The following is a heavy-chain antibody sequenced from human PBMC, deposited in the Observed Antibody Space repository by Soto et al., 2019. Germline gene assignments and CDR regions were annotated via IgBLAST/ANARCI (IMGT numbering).Heavy chain of an antibody. Sequence: PGGSLRLSCAASGFTFSSYSINWVSQAPGKGLEWVSYISSSSSTINYADSVKGRFTISRDNAKNSLYLQMNSLRDEDTAVYYCAREMATITWVFHKNYYYYYGMDVWGQGTTVTSSS. J-gene: IGHJ6*02. D-gene: IGHD5-12*01. V-gene: IGHV3-48*02. CDR1: GFTFSSYS. CDR2: ISSSSSTI. CDR3: AREMATITWVFHKNYYYYYGMDV.